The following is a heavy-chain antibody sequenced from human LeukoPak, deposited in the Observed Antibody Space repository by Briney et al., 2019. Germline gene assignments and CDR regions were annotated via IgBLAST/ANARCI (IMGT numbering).Heavy chain of an antibody. CDR1: GFTFSSYA. CDR3: ARDGTGGMDV. Sequence: GGSLRLSCAASGFTFSSYAMHWVRQAPGKGLEWLAVISYDGSNKYHADSVKGRFTISRDNSKNTLYLQMNSLRAEDTAVYYCARDGTGGMDVWGQGTTVTVSS. CDR2: ISYDGSNK. D-gene: IGHD1-26*01. J-gene: IGHJ6*02. V-gene: IGHV3-30*14.